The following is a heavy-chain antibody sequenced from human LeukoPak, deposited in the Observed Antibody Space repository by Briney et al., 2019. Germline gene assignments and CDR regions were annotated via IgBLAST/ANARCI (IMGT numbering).Heavy chain of an antibody. D-gene: IGHD6-19*01. CDR1: GFAFSNFW. CDR2: TKQDVSEK. J-gene: IGHJ4*02. V-gene: IGHV3-7*01. CDR3: ARERSGYFDS. Sequence: PGGSLRLSCAAPGFAFSNFWMSWVRQAPGKGLEWVASTKQDVSEKYYMDSVKGRFTISRDNAKKSLYLQMNSLRAEDTAVYYCARERSGYFDSWGQETLVTVST.